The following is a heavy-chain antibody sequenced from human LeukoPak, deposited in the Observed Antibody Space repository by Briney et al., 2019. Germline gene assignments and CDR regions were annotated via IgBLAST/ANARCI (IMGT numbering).Heavy chain of an antibody. CDR1: GFTFSSYS. Sequence: PGGSLRLSCAASGFTFSSYSMNWVRQAPGKGLEWVSSISSSSSYIYYADSVKGRFSISRDNAKNSLYLQMNSLRAEDTAVYYCAKGKTSSSWLSNYWGQGTLVTVSS. J-gene: IGHJ4*02. CDR3: AKGKTSSSWLSNY. V-gene: IGHV3-21*04. D-gene: IGHD6-13*01. CDR2: ISSSSSYI.